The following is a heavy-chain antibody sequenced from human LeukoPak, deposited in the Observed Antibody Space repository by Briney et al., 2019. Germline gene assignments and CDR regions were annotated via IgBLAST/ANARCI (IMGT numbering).Heavy chain of an antibody. V-gene: IGHV5-51*01. CDR3: ASGGCTNGVCYKDAFDI. J-gene: IGHJ3*02. CDR2: IYPGDSDT. CDR1: GYSFTSYW. D-gene: IGHD2-8*01. Sequence: GESLKISCKGSGYSFTSYWIGWVRQMPGKGLEWMGIIYPGDSDTRYSPSFQGQVTISADKSISTAYLQRSSLKASDTAMYYCASGGCTNGVCYKDAFDIWGQGTMVTVSS.